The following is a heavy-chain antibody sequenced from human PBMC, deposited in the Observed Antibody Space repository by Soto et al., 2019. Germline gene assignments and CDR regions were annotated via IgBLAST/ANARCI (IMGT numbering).Heavy chain of an antibody. Sequence: GGSLRLSCAASGFTFRSYAMHWVRQAPGKGLEWVAVISYDGSNKYYADSVKGRFTISRDNSKNTLYLQMNSLRAEDTAVYYCAREEVVVVITPNAFDIWGQGTMVTVSS. CDR1: GFTFRSYA. J-gene: IGHJ3*02. D-gene: IGHD3-22*01. CDR2: ISYDGSNK. V-gene: IGHV3-30-3*01. CDR3: AREEVVVVITPNAFDI.